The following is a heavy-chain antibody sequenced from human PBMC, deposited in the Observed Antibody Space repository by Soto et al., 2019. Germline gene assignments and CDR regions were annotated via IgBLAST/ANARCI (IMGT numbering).Heavy chain of an antibody. J-gene: IGHJ6*02. CDR1: GYIFTSYG. Sequence: VKVSCKASGYIFTSYGISWVRQAPGQGLEWMGRINTYNGDTKYAQRSQGRLTMTTDTSTRTAYMELRSLRSDDTAVYYCARDCSAINCYSGLDVWGQGTTVTVSS. CDR3: ARDCSAINCYSGLDV. D-gene: IGHD2-21*01. V-gene: IGHV1-18*01. CDR2: INTYNGDT.